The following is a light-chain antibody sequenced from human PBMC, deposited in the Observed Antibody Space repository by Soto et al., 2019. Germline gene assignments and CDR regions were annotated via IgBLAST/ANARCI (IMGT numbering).Light chain of an antibody. CDR1: QSVSSY. Sequence: EIVLTQPPATLSLSPGERATLSCRASQSVSSYLAWYQQKPGQAPRLLIYDASNRATGIPARFSGSGSGTDFTLTISSLEPEDFAMYYCQQYGSSPKTFGQGTKVEIK. CDR3: QQYGSSPKT. CDR2: DAS. J-gene: IGKJ1*01. V-gene: IGKV3-11*01.